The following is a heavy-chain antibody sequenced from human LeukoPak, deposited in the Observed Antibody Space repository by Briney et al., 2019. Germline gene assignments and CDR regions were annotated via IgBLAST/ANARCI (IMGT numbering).Heavy chain of an antibody. J-gene: IGHJ4*02. CDR3: ARAPSSGWYSYYFDY. V-gene: IGHV3-23*01. CDR1: GFTFSSYF. CDR2: ISGSGAST. Sequence: SGGSLRLSCAASGFTFSSYFLTWVRQAPGKGLQWVSVISGSGASTYYADSVKGRFTISRDNSKNTLYLQMNSLRAEDTAVYYCARAPSSGWYSYYFDYWGQGTLVTVSS. D-gene: IGHD6-19*01.